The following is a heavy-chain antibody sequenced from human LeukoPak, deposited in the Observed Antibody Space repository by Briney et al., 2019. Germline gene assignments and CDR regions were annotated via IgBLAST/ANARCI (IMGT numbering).Heavy chain of an antibody. CDR2: INHSWST. Sequence: PSETLSLTCTVSGYSISNNFYWAWIRQSPGKGLEWIVSINHSWSTYYNPSLKSRVTISVDSSKDQFSLKLSSVTAADTAVYYCARTTEAHSWRTRYYDYYMDVWGKGTTVTVSS. J-gene: IGHJ6*03. CDR1: GYSISNNFY. V-gene: IGHV4-38-2*02. CDR3: ARTTEAHSWRTRYYDYYMDV. D-gene: IGHD6-13*01.